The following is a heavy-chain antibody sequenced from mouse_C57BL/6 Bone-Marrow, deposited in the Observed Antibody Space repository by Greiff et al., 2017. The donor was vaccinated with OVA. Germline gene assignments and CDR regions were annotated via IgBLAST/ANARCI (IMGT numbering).Heavy chain of an antibody. CDR3: TTRATVPKRGYYFDY. CDR1: GFNIKDDY. D-gene: IGHD1-1*01. Sequence: EVQLQQSGAELVRPGASVKLSCTASGFNIKDDYMHWVKQRPEQGLEWIGWIEPENGDTEYDSKIQGKETITADTASNTAYLKIRSLTSEDTAVYYCTTRATVPKRGYYFDYWGQGTSLTVSS. V-gene: IGHV14-4*01. CDR2: IEPENGDT. J-gene: IGHJ2*02.